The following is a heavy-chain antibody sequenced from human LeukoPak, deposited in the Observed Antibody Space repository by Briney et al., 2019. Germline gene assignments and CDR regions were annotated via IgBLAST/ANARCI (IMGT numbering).Heavy chain of an antibody. CDR2: IYYSGST. CDR1: GGSISSDY. D-gene: IGHD6-19*01. J-gene: IGHJ4*02. V-gene: IGHV4-59*01. Sequence: SETLSLTCTVSGGSISSDYWSWIRQPTGKGLKWIGYIYYSGSTNYNPPLKSRVTISVDTSKNQFSLKLSSVTAADTAVYYCARLVAVPPYYFDYWGQGTLVTVSS. CDR3: ARLVAVPPYYFDY.